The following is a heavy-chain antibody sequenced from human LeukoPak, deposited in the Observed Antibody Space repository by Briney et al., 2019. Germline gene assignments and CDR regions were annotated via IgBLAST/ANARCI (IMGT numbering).Heavy chain of an antibody. CDR2: INPNSGGT. V-gene: IGHV1-2*02. CDR3: ARVVAVTGAPVYYMDV. Sequence: ASVKVSCKASGYMFTGYYMHWVRQAPGQGLEWMGWINPNSGGTNYAQKFQGRVTMTRDTSISTAYMDLNRLRSDDTAVYYCARVVAVTGAPVYYMDVWGKGTTVTVSS. J-gene: IGHJ6*03. D-gene: IGHD6-19*01. CDR1: GYMFTGYY.